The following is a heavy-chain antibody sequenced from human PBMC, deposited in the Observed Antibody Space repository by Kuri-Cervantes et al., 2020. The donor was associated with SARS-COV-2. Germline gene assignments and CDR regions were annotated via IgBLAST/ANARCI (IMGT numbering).Heavy chain of an antibody. J-gene: IGHJ4*02. CDR2: INHSGST. Sequence: SQTLSLTCAVYGGSFSGYYWSWIRQPPGKGLEWIGEINHSGSTNYNPSLKSRVTISVDTPKNQFSLKLSSVTAADTAVYYCARHVYYDILTGYYNTRGGFDYWGQGTLVTVSS. D-gene: IGHD3-9*01. CDR1: GGSFSGYY. CDR3: ARHVYYDILTGYYNTRGGFDY. V-gene: IGHV4-34*01.